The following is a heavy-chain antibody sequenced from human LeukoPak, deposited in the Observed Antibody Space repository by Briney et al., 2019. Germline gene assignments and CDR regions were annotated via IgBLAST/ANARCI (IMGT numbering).Heavy chain of an antibody. CDR1: GFTFSSHE. CDR3: ASRYYAFSD. D-gene: IGHD3-10*01. Sequence: WGSLTLSCAASGFTFSSHEMNWVRQAPGKGLEWVSHISSSGSTKYYARSVKGRFTISRDNAQNSLYLRTNSLRAEDRAVYYCASRYYAFSDWGQGTLVTVSS. J-gene: IGHJ4*02. CDR2: ISSSGSTK. V-gene: IGHV3-48*03.